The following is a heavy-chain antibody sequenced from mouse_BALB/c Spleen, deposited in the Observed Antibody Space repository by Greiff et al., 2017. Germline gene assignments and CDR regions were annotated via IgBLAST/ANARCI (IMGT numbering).Heavy chain of an antibody. Sequence: EVKVIESGGGLVQPGGSLKLSCAASGFDFSRYWMSWVRQAPGKGLEWIGEINPDSSTINYTPSLKDKFIISRDNAKNTLYLQMSKVRSEDTALYYCARPEYSGGFAYWGQGTLVTVSA. D-gene: IGHD2-12*01. J-gene: IGHJ3*01. CDR3: ARPEYSGGFAY. V-gene: IGHV4-1*02. CDR1: GFDFSRYW. CDR2: INPDSSTI.